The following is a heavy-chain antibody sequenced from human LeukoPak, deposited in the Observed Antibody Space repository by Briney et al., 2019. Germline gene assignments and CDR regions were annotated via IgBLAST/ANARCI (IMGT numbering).Heavy chain of an antibody. J-gene: IGHJ4*02. Sequence: GASVKVSCKASGYTFISSGISWVREAPGQGLEWVGWISPYNGNTVYAQKFQGRVTMTTDTSTSTAYMEVRSLRSDDTAVYYCARDVGSGSYYNVSPYYFDYWGQGTLVTVSS. CDR1: GYTFISSG. CDR2: ISPYNGNT. CDR3: ARDVGSGSYYNVSPYYFDY. D-gene: IGHD3-10*01. V-gene: IGHV1-18*01.